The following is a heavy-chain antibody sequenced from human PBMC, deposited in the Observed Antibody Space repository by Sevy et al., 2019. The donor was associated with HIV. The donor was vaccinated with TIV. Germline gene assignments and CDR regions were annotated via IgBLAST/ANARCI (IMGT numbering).Heavy chain of an antibody. CDR1: GFTFTRYW. CDR3: ARDVAAGDF. D-gene: IGHD2-21*01. V-gene: IGHV3-7*01. J-gene: IGHJ4*02. CDR2: INEDGTVK. Sequence: GGSLRLSCAASGFTFTRYWMTWVRQSPGKGLQWLGNINEDGTVKYYRDSVRGRFTISRDNAKKSLHLQMNSLRVDDTGVYYCARDVAAGDFWGQGTLVTVSS.